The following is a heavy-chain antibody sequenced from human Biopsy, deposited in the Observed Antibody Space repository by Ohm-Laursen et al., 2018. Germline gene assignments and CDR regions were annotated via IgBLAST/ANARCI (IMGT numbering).Heavy chain of an antibody. Sequence: GSSVKVSCNAPGGTFSNYGANWVRQAPGQGLEWLGGNIPILGTGNYAQKFQDRVTVAADTSTSTASMELRSLRSDDTAVYYCATKLTGYFHHWGQGTLVIVSS. CDR1: GGTFSNYG. D-gene: IGHD3-9*01. J-gene: IGHJ1*01. CDR2: NIPILGTG. V-gene: IGHV1-69*06. CDR3: ATKLTGYFHH.